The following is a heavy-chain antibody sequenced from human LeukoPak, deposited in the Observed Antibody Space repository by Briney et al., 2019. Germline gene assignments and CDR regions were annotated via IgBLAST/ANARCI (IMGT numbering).Heavy chain of an antibody. V-gene: IGHV3-53*01. J-gene: IGHJ6*02. CDR3: AGYKRAGIAAAGTFNYYYGMDV. CDR2: IYSGGST. D-gene: IGHD6-13*01. CDR1: GFTVSSNY. Sequence: PGGSLRLSCAASGFTVSSNYMSWVRQAPGKGLEWVSVIYSGGSTYYADSVKGRFTISRDNSKNTLYLQMNSLRAEDTAVYYCAGYKRAGIAAAGTFNYYYGMDVWGQGTTVTVSS.